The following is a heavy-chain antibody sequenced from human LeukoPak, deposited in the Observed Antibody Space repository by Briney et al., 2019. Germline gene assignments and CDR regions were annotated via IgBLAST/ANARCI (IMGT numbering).Heavy chain of an antibody. Sequence: GGSLRLSCVASGFTFSLYNMNWVRQAPGKGLQWVSSINGAGDSVYEASLRGRFIISRDNAKNALYLQMNSLGVEDTAVYYCAREFTNWGQGTLVTVPS. CDR1: GFTFSLYN. J-gene: IGHJ1*01. D-gene: IGHD1-1*01. CDR2: INGAGDSV. CDR3: AREFTN. V-gene: IGHV3-21*06.